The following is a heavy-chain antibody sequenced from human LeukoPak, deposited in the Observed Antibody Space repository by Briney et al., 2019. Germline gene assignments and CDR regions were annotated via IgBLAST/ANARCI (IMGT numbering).Heavy chain of an antibody. CDR2: FYPYDAHT. CDR1: GYTFTNYL. CDR3: ARHSRAEWTRGWFDP. Sequence: WESLKISCKGSGYTFTNYLLALVRQIPGKGLEWMGIFYPYDAHTRYSPSLQCQVTITVDKSITTAHQQWSSLSASDTAMYYCARHSRAEWTRGWFDPWGQGTLVTVSS. V-gene: IGHV5-51*01. J-gene: IGHJ5*02. D-gene: IGHD3-3*01.